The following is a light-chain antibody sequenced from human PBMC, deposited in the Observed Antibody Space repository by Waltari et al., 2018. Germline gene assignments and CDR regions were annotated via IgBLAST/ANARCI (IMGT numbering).Light chain of an antibody. Sequence: DIVMTQSPDSLAVSLGERATINCKSSQRLLSCSDNRIYLAWYKKKPGQPPKLLIHWASTRDAGVPDRVSGSGSEADFALTISSLQAGYVAIYYCEQYYRAPYTFGRGTKLEIK. CDR3: EQYYRAPYT. CDR1: QRLLSCSDNRIY. CDR2: WAS. J-gene: IGKJ2*01. V-gene: IGKV4-1*01.